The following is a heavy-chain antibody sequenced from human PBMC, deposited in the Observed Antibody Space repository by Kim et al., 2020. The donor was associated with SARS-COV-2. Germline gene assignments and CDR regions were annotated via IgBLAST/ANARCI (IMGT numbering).Heavy chain of an antibody. CDR1: GGSFSGYY. CDR2: INHSGST. Sequence: SETLSLTYAVYGGSFSGYYWSWIRQPPGKGLEWIGEINHSGSTNYNPSLKSRVTISVDTSKNQFSLKLSSVTAADTAVYYCARGLHCSSTSCYGFDYWGQGTLVTVSS. D-gene: IGHD2-2*01. CDR3: ARGLHCSSTSCYGFDY. V-gene: IGHV4-34*01. J-gene: IGHJ4*02.